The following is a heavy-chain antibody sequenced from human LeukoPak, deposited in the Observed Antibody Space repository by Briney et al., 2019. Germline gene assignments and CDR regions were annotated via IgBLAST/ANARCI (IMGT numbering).Heavy chain of an antibody. V-gene: IGHV3-30*02. D-gene: IGHD3-10*01. CDR1: GFTFSNYG. CDR2: IRYDGSNK. Sequence: GGSLRLSCAASGFTFSNYGMHWVRRAPGKGLEWVTFIRYDGSNKYYADSVKGRFTISRDNSKNTLYLQMNSLRAEDTAVYYCAKEVPWFGELLSNYLDYWGQGTLVTVSS. J-gene: IGHJ4*02. CDR3: AKEVPWFGELLSNYLDY.